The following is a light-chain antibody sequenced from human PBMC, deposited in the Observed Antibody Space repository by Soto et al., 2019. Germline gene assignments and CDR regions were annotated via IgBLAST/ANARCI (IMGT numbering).Light chain of an antibody. Sequence: QSVLTQPASVSGSPGQLITISCTGTSSDVGSYNLVSWYQQHPGKAPKLMIYEGSKRPSGVSNRFSGSKSGNTASLTISGLQAEDEADYYCCSYAGSSTFEGVFGTGTKVTVL. J-gene: IGLJ1*01. CDR2: EGS. CDR3: CSYAGSSTFEGV. V-gene: IGLV2-23*03. CDR1: SSDVGSYNL.